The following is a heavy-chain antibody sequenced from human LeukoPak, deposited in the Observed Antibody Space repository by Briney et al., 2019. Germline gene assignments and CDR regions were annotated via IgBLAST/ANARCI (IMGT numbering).Heavy chain of an antibody. Sequence: GGSLRLSCAAAGFNFSSYWMRWVRQAPGKGLVWVSRMNSDGSSTSYADSVKGRFTISRDNAKNTLYPQMNSLRAENTAMYYCARFPYYDSSSAPRTPWGQGTLVTVSS. J-gene: IGHJ5*02. CDR2: MNSDGSST. CDR1: GFNFSSYW. V-gene: IGHV3-74*01. CDR3: ARFPYYDSSSAPRTP. D-gene: IGHD3-22*01.